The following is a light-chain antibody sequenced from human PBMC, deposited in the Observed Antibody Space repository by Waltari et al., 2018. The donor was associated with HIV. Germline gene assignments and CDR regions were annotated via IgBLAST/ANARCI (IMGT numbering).Light chain of an antibody. J-gene: IGLJ2*01. CDR2: ATT. Sequence: QSALTQPPSVSAAPGQQITLPCYGTDSNIGKTYVSWYYPLPGTAPKLLIYATTKRPSSLSARFSGSKSATSATLGITGLQTGDEGDYFCATWDSTLSLEVFGGGTRLTVL. CDR1: DSNIGKTY. V-gene: IGLV1-51*02. CDR3: ATWDSTLSLEV.